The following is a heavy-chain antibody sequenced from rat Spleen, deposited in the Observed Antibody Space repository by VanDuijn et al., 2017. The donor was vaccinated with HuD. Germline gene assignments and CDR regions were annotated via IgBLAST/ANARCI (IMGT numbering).Heavy chain of an antibody. Sequence: EVQLVESGGGLVQPGRSLKLSCVTSGFTFSSFTMAWVRQAPTKGLEWVASISYDGRSTFYRDSVRARFTISRDNAKSILYLQMDSLQSEDTATYYCSRGGATRFDYWGQGVMVTVSS. V-gene: IGHV5-7*01. CDR1: GFTFSSFT. CDR2: ISYDGRST. J-gene: IGHJ2*01. D-gene: IGHD1-11*01. CDR3: SRGGATRFDY.